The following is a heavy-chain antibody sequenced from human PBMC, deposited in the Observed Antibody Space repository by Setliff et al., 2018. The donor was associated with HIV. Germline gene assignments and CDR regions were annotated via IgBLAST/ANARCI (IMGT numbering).Heavy chain of an antibody. J-gene: IGHJ4*02. V-gene: IGHV3-21*03. D-gene: IGHD2-15*01. CDR1: GFTFSTYR. CDR3: TRGMRPMVKRVPFDY. CDR2: ISSSSSYI. Sequence: GGSLRLSCAASGFTFSTYRMNWVRQAPGKGLEWVSSISSSSSYIYYADSLKGRFTISRDDSKSIAYLQMNSLKSADAAVYYCTRGMRPMVKRVPFDYWGQGTLVTVSS.